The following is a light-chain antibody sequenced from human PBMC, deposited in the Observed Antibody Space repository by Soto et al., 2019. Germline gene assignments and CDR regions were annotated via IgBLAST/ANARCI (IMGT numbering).Light chain of an antibody. CDR3: SSYAGAVV. CDR1: SSDVGSYNL. CDR2: EGS. Sequence: QSAPTQPASVSGSPGQSITISCTGTSSDVGSYNLVSWYQHHPGKAPKLMIYEGSNRPSGVSNRFSGSKSGNTASLTISGLQAEDEADYYCSSYAGAVVFGGGTKLTVL. V-gene: IGLV2-23*01. J-gene: IGLJ2*01.